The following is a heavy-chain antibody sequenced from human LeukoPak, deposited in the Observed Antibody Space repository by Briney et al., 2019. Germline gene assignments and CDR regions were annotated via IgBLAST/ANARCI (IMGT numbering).Heavy chain of an antibody. V-gene: IGHV3-48*04. CDR2: ITSSSDTI. CDR3: AELGITMIGGV. D-gene: IGHD3-10*02. J-gene: IGHJ6*04. CDR1: GFPFGIYS. Sequence: PGGSLRLSCAASGFPFGIYSMNWVRQAPGKGLEWISYITSSSDTIYYADSVKGRFTISRDDAQNSLYLQMNSLRVEDTAVYYCAELGITMIGGVWGKGTTVTISS.